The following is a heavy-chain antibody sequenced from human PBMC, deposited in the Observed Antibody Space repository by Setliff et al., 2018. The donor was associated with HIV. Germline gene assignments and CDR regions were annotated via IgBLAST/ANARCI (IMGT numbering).Heavy chain of an antibody. CDR1: GYSISSGYY. D-gene: IGHD2-21*02. V-gene: IGHV4-38-2*02. CDR3: ARDFKKGRLPSYFYY. CDR2: FYHSGRT. Sequence: PSETLSLTCAVSGYSISSGYYWGWIRQPPGKGLEWIGSFYHSGRTYYNPSLKSRVTISVDTSKNQLSPMLESVTAADTALYYCARDFKKGRLPSYFYYWGQGSLVTVSS. J-gene: IGHJ4*02.